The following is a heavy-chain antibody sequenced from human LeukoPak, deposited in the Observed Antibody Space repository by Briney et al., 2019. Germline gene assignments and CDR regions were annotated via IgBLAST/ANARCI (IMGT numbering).Heavy chain of an antibody. J-gene: IGHJ3*02. V-gene: IGHV4-59*01. CDR2: TSHSGST. CDR3: TRGYYDARGDSNPFDI. CDR1: GGSISSSY. D-gene: IGHD3-22*01. Sequence: SETLSLTCTVSGGSISSSYWSWIRQPPGRGLEWIGYTSHSGSTNYKPSLKSRVSISVDTSKNQFSLKLSSVTAADTAMYYCTRGYYDARGDSNPFDIWGQGTMVTVSS.